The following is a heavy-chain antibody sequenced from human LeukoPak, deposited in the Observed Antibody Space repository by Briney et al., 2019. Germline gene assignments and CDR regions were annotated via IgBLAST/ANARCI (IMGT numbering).Heavy chain of an antibody. D-gene: IGHD6-13*01. CDR2: IYYSGST. V-gene: IGHV4-39*01. CDR3: ARQRGAAADY. CDR1: GGSISSSSYY. J-gene: IGHJ4*02. Sequence: PSETLSLTCTVSGGSISSSSYYWGWIRQPPGKGLEWVGSIYYSGSTYYNPSLKSRVTISVDTSKNQFSLKLSSVTAADTAVYYCARQRGAAADYWSQGTLVTVSS.